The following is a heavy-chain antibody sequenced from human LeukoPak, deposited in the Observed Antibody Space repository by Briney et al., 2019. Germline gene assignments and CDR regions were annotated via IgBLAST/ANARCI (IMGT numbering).Heavy chain of an antibody. D-gene: IGHD1-26*01. J-gene: IGHJ4*02. CDR1: GYTFTSYA. CDR2: ISAYNGNT. V-gene: IGHV1-18*01. CDR3: SRETGGSLYPADY. Sequence: ASVKVSCKASGYTFTSYAMHWVRQAPGQRLEWMGWISAYNGNTNYAQKLQGRVTLTTDTSTSTAYMELRSLRSDDTAVYYCSRETGGSLYPADYWGQGTLVTVSS.